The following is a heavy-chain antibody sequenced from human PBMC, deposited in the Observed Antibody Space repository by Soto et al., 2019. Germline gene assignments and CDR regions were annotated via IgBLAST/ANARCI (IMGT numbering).Heavy chain of an antibody. Sequence: QVQLVQSGAEVKKPGASVKVSCKASGYTFTSYGISWVRQAPGQGLEWMGWISAYNGNTNYAQKLQGRVTMTTDTSSSTAYMELRSLRSDDTAVYYCARVVKCYYDSSGYTPRYYFDYWGQGTLVTVSS. CDR2: ISAYNGNT. D-gene: IGHD3-22*01. J-gene: IGHJ4*02. CDR3: ARVVKCYYDSSGYTPRYYFDY. V-gene: IGHV1-18*01. CDR1: GYTFTSYG.